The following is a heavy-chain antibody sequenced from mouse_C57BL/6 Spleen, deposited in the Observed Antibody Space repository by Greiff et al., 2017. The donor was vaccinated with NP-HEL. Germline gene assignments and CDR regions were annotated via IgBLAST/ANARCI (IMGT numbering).Heavy chain of an antibody. CDR3: AAVITTAEGGYFDV. CDR1: GYTFTSYW. V-gene: IGHV1-69*01. Sequence: QVHVKQPGAELVMPGASVKLSCKASGYTFTSYWMHWVKQRPGQGLEWIGEIDPSDSYTNYNQKFKGKSTLTVDKSSSTAYMQLSSLTSEDSAVYYCAAVITTAEGGYFDVWGTGTTVTVSS. CDR2: IDPSDSYT. D-gene: IGHD1-1*01. J-gene: IGHJ1*03.